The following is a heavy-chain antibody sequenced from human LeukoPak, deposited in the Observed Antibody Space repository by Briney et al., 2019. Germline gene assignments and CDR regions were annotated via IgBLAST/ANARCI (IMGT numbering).Heavy chain of an antibody. Sequence: SETLSLTCTVSGGSISSYYWSWIRQPPGKGLEWIGYIYYSGSTNYNPSLKSRVTISVGTSRNQFSLKLSSVTAADTAVYYCARRVYSTSWSYYFDYWGQGTLVTVSS. D-gene: IGHD6-13*01. J-gene: IGHJ4*02. CDR1: GGSISSYY. CDR3: ARRVYSTSWSYYFDY. CDR2: IYYSGST. V-gene: IGHV4-59*01.